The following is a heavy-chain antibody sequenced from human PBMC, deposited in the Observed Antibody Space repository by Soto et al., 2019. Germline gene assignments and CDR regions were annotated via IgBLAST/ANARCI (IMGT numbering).Heavy chain of an antibody. Sequence: QITLKESGPTLVKPTQTLTLTCTFSGFSLSTGGVGVGWIRQPPGKAREWLELIYWDNDKRYSPSLRSRLTVTKDTSKNQVVLTMTNMDPVDTATYYCVHSRCGGDCLRSYSSHYYYGMDVWGQGTTVTVFS. CDR2: IYWDNDK. CDR1: GFSLSTGGVG. CDR3: VHSRCGGDCLRSYSSHYYYGMDV. J-gene: IGHJ6*02. V-gene: IGHV2-5*02. D-gene: IGHD2-21*02.